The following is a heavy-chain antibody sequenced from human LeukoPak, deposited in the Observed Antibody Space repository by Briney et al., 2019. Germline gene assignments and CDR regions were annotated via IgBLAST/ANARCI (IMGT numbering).Heavy chain of an antibody. Sequence: PSETLSLTCTVSGGSISSGGYYWSWIRQHPGKGLEWIGYIYYSGSTYYNPSLKSRVTISVDTSKNQFSLKLSSVTAADTAVYYCARLVDLYGDPTYYYYGLDVWGQGTTVTVSS. CDR3: ARLVDLYGDPTYYYYGLDV. CDR1: GGSISSGGYY. J-gene: IGHJ6*02. D-gene: IGHD3-10*02. V-gene: IGHV4-31*03. CDR2: IYYSGST.